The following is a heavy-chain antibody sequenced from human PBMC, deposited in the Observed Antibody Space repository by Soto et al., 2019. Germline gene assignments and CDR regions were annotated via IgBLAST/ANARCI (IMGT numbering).Heavy chain of an antibody. CDR2: IYYSGST. CDR3: ARDKGGLDWFDP. V-gene: IGHV4-61*01. Sequence: QVQLQESGPGLVKPSETLSLTCTVSGGSVSSGSYYWSWIRQPPGKGLEWIGYIYYSGSTNYNPSLKSRVTTSVDTSKNQFSLKLSSVTAADTAVYYCARDKGGLDWFDPWGQGTLVTVSS. D-gene: IGHD3-16*01. J-gene: IGHJ5*02. CDR1: GGSVSSGSYY.